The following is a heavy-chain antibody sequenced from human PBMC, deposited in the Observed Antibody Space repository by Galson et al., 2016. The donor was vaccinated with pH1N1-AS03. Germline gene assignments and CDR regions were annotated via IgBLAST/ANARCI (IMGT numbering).Heavy chain of an antibody. J-gene: IGHJ3*01. D-gene: IGHD1-26*01. V-gene: IGHV3-30-3*01. CDR2: ISYHGNNK. CDR3: ARETIRAGEFDL. Sequence: SLRLSCAASGFTFSSHSMHWARQAPDEGLEWVAGISYHGNNKFYAHSVKGRFTISRDSLQNTLDLQMYSLSAEDSAVYFCARETIRAGEFDLWGRGTVVTVSS. CDR1: GFTFSSHS.